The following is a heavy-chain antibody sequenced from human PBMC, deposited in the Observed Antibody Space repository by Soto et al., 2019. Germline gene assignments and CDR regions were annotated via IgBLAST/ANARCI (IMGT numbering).Heavy chain of an antibody. CDR2: IYYSGST. Sequence: SETVSLTCTVSGASISSSSYYWGWIRQPPGKGLEWIGSIYYSGSTYYNPSLKSRVTISVDTSKNQFSLKLSSVTAADTAVYYCARARGIYCSGGSCYFFRFDPWGQGTLVTVSS. D-gene: IGHD2-15*01. J-gene: IGHJ5*02. CDR1: GASISSSSYY. CDR3: ARARGIYCSGGSCYFFRFDP. V-gene: IGHV4-39*01.